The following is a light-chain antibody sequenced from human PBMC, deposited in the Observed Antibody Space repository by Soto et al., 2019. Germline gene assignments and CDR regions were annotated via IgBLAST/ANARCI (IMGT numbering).Light chain of an antibody. J-gene: IGLJ2*01. Sequence: QSVLSHPASVSGSPGQSITISCTGTSSDIGRYNYVSWYQQHPGMAPQLLIYEVSDRSSGVSNRFSGSKSGNTASLTISGLQAEDEADYFCTSYTTTSAVIFGGGTKLTVL. V-gene: IGLV2-14*01. CDR3: TSYTTTSAVI. CDR1: SSDIGRYNY. CDR2: EVS.